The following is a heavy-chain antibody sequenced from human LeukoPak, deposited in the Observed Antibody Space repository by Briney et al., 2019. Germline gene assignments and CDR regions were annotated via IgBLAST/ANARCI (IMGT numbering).Heavy chain of an antibody. CDR2: IHPNSGAT. Sequence: ASVKVSCKASGYTFTGYYIHWVRQAPGQGLEWMGWIHPNSGATSYAQKFQGRVTMIGDTSISTAYMELSRLKSDDTAVYYCATAAARISNFDYWGQGTLVTVSS. J-gene: IGHJ4*02. CDR3: ATAAARISNFDY. CDR1: GYTFTGYY. V-gene: IGHV1-2*02. D-gene: IGHD1-14*01.